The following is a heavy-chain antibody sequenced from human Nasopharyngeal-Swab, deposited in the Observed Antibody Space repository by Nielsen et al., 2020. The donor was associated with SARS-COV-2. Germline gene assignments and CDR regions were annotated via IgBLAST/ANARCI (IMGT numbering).Heavy chain of an antibody. CDR3: ARAPHTIFGVVTTFDY. V-gene: IGHV4-39*07. D-gene: IGHD3-3*01. CDR1: GASVRSRSYY. CDR2: IYSSGST. J-gene: IGHJ4*02. Sequence: SETLSLTCSVSGASVRSRSYYWGWIRQPPGKGLEWIGNIYSSGSTFYNASLRSRVTMSVDTSKNQFSLKLSSVTAADTAVYYCARAPHTIFGVVTTFDYWGQGTLVTVSS.